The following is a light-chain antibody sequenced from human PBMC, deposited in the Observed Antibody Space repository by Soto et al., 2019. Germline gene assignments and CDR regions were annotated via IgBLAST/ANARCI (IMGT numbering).Light chain of an antibody. CDR1: QSISSW. Sequence: DIQTTQSPSTLSASVGDRVTITCRASQSISSWLAWYQQKPGKAPKLLIYDASSLESGVPSRFSGSGSGTEFTLTISSLQPDDFATYYCQQYEAFGQGTKVDIK. J-gene: IGKJ1*01. V-gene: IGKV1-5*01. CDR2: DAS. CDR3: QQYEA.